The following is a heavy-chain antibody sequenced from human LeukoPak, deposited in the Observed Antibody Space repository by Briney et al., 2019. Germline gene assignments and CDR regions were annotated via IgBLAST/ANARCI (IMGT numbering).Heavy chain of an antibody. CDR1: GYSFTSYW. J-gene: IGHJ3*02. CDR2: IYPGDSDT. D-gene: IGHD5-12*01. CDR3: ARSGVDLYDALDI. Sequence: GESLKISCKGSGYSFTSYWIGWVRQMPGKGLEWMGIIYPGDSDTRYSPSFQGQVTISADKSISTAYLQWSRLKASDTAMYYCARSGVDLYDALDIWGQGTMVTVSS. V-gene: IGHV5-51*01.